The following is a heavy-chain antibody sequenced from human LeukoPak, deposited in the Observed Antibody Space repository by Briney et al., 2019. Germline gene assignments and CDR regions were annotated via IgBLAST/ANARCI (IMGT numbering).Heavy chain of an antibody. Sequence: SETLSLTCSVSGGSIGSNTYFWCWIRQPPGKGLEWIGSIYYSRNTYYNPSLKSRVAISVDTSKNQFSLKLNSVTAADTAVYYCARYGSGSYVPFDYWGQGTLVTVSS. CDR3: ARYGSGSYVPFDY. CDR1: GGSIGSNTYF. CDR2: IYYSRNT. J-gene: IGHJ4*02. V-gene: IGHV4-39*01. D-gene: IGHD3-10*01.